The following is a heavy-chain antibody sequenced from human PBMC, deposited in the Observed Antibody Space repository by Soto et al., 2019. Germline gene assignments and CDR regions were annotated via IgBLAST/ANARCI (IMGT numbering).Heavy chain of an antibody. J-gene: IGHJ6*02. D-gene: IGHD2-15*01. Sequence: QVPLVESGGGVVQPGRSLRLSCAASGFTFSSYAMHWVRQAPGKGLEWVAVISYDGSNKYYADSVKGRFTISRDNSKNTLYLQMNGLRAEDTAVYYCARAGCDGGSCYTLVGLRYGMDVWGQGTTVTVSS. CDR2: ISYDGSNK. CDR1: GFTFSSYA. CDR3: ARAGCDGGSCYTLVGLRYGMDV. V-gene: IGHV3-30-3*01.